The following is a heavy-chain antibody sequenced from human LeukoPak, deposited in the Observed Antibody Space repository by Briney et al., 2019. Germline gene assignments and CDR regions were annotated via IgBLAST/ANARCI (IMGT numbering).Heavy chain of an antibody. CDR1: GGSISSYY. CDR2: IYYSGST. J-gene: IGHJ6*02. CDR3: ARERGGACDEYYYGMDV. D-gene: IGHD2-21*02. V-gene: IGHV4-59*01. Sequence: SETLSLTCTVSGGSISSYYWSWIRQPPGKGLEWIGYIYYSGSTNYNPSLKSRVTISVDTSKNHFSLKLSSVTAADTAVYYCARERGGACDEYYYGMDVWGQGTTVTVSS.